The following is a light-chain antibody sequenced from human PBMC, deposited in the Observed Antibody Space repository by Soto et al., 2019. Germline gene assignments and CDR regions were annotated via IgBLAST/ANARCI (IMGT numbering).Light chain of an antibody. J-gene: IGKJ5*01. CDR1: QSVSIN. Sequence: VMTQSPVTLSVSPGERATLSCRASQSVSINLAWYHQRPGLAPRLLISGASTRATGIPARFSGSGSGTEFTLTISSLQPEDLGIYYCQQYNYWPAITFGQGTRVEIK. CDR3: QQYNYWPAIT. V-gene: IGKV3D-15*01. CDR2: GAS.